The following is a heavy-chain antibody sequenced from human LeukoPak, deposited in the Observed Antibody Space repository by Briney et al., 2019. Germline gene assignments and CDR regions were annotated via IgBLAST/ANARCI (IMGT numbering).Heavy chain of an antibody. J-gene: IGHJ6*03. CDR2: IYHSGST. Sequence: ASETLSLTCAVSGGSISSSNWWSWVRQPPGKGLEWIGEIYHSGSTNYNPSLKSRVTISVDTSKNQFSLKLSSVTAADTAVYYCARRAGGSYYYYYYMDVWGKGTTVTISS. V-gene: IGHV4-4*02. CDR1: GGSISSSNW. CDR3: ARRAGGSYYYYYYMDV.